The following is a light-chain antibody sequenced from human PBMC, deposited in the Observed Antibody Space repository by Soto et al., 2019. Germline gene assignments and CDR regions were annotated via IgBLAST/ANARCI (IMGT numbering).Light chain of an antibody. CDR1: QSVSRY. CDR2: DAS. V-gene: IGKV3-11*01. CDR3: QQRSNWPVT. Sequence: EIVLTQSPATLSLSPGERATLSCRASQSVSRYLTWYKQKPGQAPRLLIYDASNRATGIPARFSGRGSGTDFSLTISNLAPEDFAVYYCQQRSNWPVTFGQGTKVEIK. J-gene: IGKJ1*01.